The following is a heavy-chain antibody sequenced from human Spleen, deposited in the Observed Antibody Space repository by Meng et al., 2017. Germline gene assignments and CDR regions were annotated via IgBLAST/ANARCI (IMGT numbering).Heavy chain of an antibody. J-gene: IGHJ4*02. CDR2: IYYSGST. CDR3: ARAEGNWNFVY. Sequence: QVQLQESGPGLVKPSETLSLTCTVSGGSISSYYWSWIRQPPGKGLEWIGYIYYSGSTNYNPSLKSRVTISVDTSKNQFSLNLSSVTAADMAVYYCARAEGNWNFVYWGQGTLVTVSS. V-gene: IGHV4-59*12. CDR1: GGSISSYY. D-gene: IGHD1-20*01.